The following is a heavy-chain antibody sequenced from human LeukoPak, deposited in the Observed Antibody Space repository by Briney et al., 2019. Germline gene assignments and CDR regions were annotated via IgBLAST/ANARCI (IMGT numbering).Heavy chain of an antibody. CDR1: GFPFSSYA. CDR3: VRSLDY. V-gene: IGHV3-23*01. Sequence: GGSLRLSCAASGFPFSSYAMNWVRQAPGKGLEWVSVIAGSDGFTQYADSVKGRFTISRDNSKNAVYLQMNRLRVEDTALYYCVRSLDYWGQGTLVTVSS. J-gene: IGHJ4*02. CDR2: IAGSDGFT.